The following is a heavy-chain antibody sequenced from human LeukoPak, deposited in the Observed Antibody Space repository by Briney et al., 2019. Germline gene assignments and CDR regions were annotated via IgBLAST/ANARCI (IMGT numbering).Heavy chain of an antibody. CDR2: INHSGST. D-gene: IGHD1-7*01. J-gene: IGHJ4*02. Sequence: SETLSLTCAVYGGSFSGYYWSWIRQPPGKGLEWIGEINHSGSTNYNPSLKSRVTISVDTSKNQFSLKLSSVTAADTAVYYCAGTGTSHYYFDYWGQGTLVTVSS. CDR3: AGTGTSHYYFDY. V-gene: IGHV4-34*01. CDR1: GGSFSGYY.